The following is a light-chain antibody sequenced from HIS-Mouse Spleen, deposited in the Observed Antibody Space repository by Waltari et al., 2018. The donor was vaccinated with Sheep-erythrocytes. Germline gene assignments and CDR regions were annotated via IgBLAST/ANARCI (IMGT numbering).Light chain of an antibody. CDR1: SSHVGGYNY. Sequence: QSALTKPRSVSGSPGQSVTIPCTGTSSHVGGYNYVSWYQQHPGKAPKLMIYDVSKRPSGVPDRFSGSKSGNTASLTISGLQAEDEADYYCCSYAGSYNHVFATGTKVTVL. J-gene: IGLJ1*01. CDR3: CSYAGSYNHV. CDR2: DVS. V-gene: IGLV2-11*01.